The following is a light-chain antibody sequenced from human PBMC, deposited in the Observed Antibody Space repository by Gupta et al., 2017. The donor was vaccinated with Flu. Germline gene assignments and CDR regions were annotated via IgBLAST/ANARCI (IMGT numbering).Light chain of an antibody. CDR3: QQFTSSPYT. J-gene: IGKJ2*01. CDR1: QSVHNNY. V-gene: IGKV3-20*01. Sequence: ERATLSCRASQSVHNNYLAWYQQKLGQPPRLLIYGASTRATGIPDRFSGSGSGTDFTLTISRLEPEDFAVYFCQQFTSSPYTFGQGTKLEIK. CDR2: GAS.